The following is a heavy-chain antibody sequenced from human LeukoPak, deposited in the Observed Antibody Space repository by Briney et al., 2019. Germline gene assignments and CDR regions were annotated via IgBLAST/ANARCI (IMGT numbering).Heavy chain of an antibody. CDR1: GFTFSNSG. V-gene: IGHV3-30-3*01. CDR3: TRPKWGLHYFDY. CDR2: FSHDGSST. Sequence: PGRSLRLSCAASGFTFSNSGIHWVRQAPGKGLEWVAVFSHDGSSTYYADSVKGRFTISRDNSKNTLHLQMNSLRADDTAVYYCTRPKWGLHYFDYWGQGALVTVSS. J-gene: IGHJ4*02. D-gene: IGHD2-8*01.